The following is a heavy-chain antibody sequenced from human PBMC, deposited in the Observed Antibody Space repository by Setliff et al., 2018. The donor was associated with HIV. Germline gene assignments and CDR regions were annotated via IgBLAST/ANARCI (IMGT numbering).Heavy chain of an antibody. D-gene: IGHD6-13*01. Sequence: PSETLSLTCAVYGGSLSGHYWTWIRQPPGEGLEWIGEINHSGKTNYNPSLKSRVTTSVDTSKNQFSLKVTSVTAADTAVYYCVTSSSWSSRLNFWGQGMLVTVSS. V-gene: IGHV4-34*01. CDR1: GGSLSGHY. CDR3: VTSSSWSSRLNF. J-gene: IGHJ4*02. CDR2: INHSGKT.